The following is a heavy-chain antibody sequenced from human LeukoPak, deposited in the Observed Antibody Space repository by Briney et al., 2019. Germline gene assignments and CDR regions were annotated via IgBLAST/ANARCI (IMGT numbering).Heavy chain of an antibody. CDR1: GFTFSSYA. CDR3: ARGWGSGAWLIDS. Sequence: PGRSLRLSCAASGFTFSSYAMHWVRQGPGKGLEWVAFISSDGRTEYNAVSVKGRFTISRDNSKNTLYLQMNSLTTEDTAVYYCARGWGSGAWLIDSWGQGTLVTVSS. D-gene: IGHD3-16*01. CDR2: ISSDGRTE. V-gene: IGHV3-30*04. J-gene: IGHJ4*02.